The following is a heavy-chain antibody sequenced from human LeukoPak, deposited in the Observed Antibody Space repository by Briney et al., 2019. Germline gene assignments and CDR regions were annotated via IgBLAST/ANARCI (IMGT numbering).Heavy chain of an antibody. CDR3: ARGSVLYGMDV. D-gene: IGHD2-15*01. V-gene: IGHV1-2*02. Sequence: ASVKVSCKASGCTFTGYYMHWVRQAPGQGLEWMGWINPNSGGTNCAQKFQGRVTMTRDTSISTAYMELSRLRSEDTAVYYCARGSVLYGMDVWGQGTTVTVSS. J-gene: IGHJ6*02. CDR1: GCTFTGYY. CDR2: INPNSGGT.